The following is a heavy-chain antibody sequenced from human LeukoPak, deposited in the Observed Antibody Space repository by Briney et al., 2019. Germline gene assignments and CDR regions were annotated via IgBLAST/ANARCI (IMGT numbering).Heavy chain of an antibody. J-gene: IGHJ4*02. CDR2: ISHDGSVE. V-gene: IGHV3-30*02. Sequence: GGSLRLSCAASDFTFSSYGMHWVRQAPGKGLECVAFISHDGSVEKFADSVKGRFTISRDNSKNTLYLQMNSLRAEDTAVFYCAKGPLIEVAGTTWDYWGQGTLVTVSS. CDR3: AKGPLIEVAGTTWDY. D-gene: IGHD6-19*01. CDR1: DFTFSSYG.